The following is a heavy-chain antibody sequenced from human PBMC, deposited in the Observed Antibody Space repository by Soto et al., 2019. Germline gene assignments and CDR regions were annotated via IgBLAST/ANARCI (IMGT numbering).Heavy chain of an antibody. D-gene: IGHD3-10*02. Sequence: PSGTLSHTCAIYNSSLGAFHWSWIRQPPGKGLVWIGELIHGGSTNYNPSLKSRVTFSLDTSRSQFSLHLMSVTAADSAVYYCARSPLSYDYVRQTWREVGDSFDVWGRGTSVT. CDR3: ARSPLSYDYVRQTWREVGDSFDV. CDR1: NSSLGAFH. J-gene: IGHJ3*01. V-gene: IGHV4-34*12. CDR2: LIHGGST.